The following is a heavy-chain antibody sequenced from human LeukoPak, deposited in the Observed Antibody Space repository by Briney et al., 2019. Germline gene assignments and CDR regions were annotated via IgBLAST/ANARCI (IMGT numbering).Heavy chain of an antibody. CDR1: GYTFTSYD. Sequence: ASVKVSCKASGYTFTSYDINWVRQTTGQGLEWMGWMNPNSGSTGYAQKFQGRVTITRNTSISTAYMELSGLGSEDTAVYYCARGRSTGYPYYFEYWGQGTLVTVSS. CDR2: MNPNSGST. D-gene: IGHD5-12*01. V-gene: IGHV1-8*03. CDR3: ARGRSTGYPYYFEY. J-gene: IGHJ4*02.